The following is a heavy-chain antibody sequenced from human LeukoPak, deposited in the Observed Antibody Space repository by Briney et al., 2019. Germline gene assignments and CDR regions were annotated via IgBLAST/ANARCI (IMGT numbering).Heavy chain of an antibody. J-gene: IGHJ6*02. CDR1: GGTFSSYA. D-gene: IGHD2-21*02. Sequence: SVKVSCKASGGTFSSYAISWVRQAPGQGLEWMGRIIPILGIANYAQKFQGRVTITADKSTSTAYMELSSLRSEDTAVYYCARDRAYCGGDCYSYYYGMDVWGQGTTVTVSS. V-gene: IGHV1-69*04. CDR3: ARDRAYCGGDCYSYYYGMDV. CDR2: IIPILGIA.